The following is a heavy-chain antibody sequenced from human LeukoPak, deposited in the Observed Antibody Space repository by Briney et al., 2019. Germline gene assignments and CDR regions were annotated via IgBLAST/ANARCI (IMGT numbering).Heavy chain of an antibody. D-gene: IGHD5-18*01. V-gene: IGHV4-34*01. CDR1: GGSFSGYY. J-gene: IGHJ6*04. Sequence: XXTLSLTCAVYGGSFSGYYWSWIRQAPGKGLEWIGEINHSGSTNQNPSLKSRVTISVDTTKNQFSLKLSSVTAADSAVYYCTRGAEQLSSYGMDVWGKGTTVTVSS. CDR2: INHSGST. CDR3: TRGAEQLSSYGMDV.